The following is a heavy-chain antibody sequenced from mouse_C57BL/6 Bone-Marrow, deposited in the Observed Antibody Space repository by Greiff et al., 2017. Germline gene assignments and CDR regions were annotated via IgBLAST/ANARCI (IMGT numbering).Heavy chain of an antibody. CDR3: ARDQFITTVVATGDY. J-gene: IGHJ2*01. CDR1: GYTFTSYW. CDR2: IYPGSGST. V-gene: IGHV1-55*01. Sequence: QVQLQQPGAELVKPGASVKMSCKASGYTFTSYWITWVKQRPGQGLEWIGDIYPGSGSTNYNEKFKSKATLTVDTSSSTAYMQLSSLTSEDSAVYYCARDQFITTVVATGDYWGQGTTLTVSS. D-gene: IGHD1-1*01.